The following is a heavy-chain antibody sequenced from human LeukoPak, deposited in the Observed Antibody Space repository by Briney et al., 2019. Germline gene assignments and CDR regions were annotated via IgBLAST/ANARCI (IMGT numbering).Heavy chain of an antibody. V-gene: IGHV1-69*05. J-gene: IGHJ3*02. Sequence: ASVKVSCKASGGTFSSYAISWVRQAPGQGLEWMGGVIPIYGTPEDAQKFQGRVTITTDESTSTAFMELSSLRSDDTAVYYCTRAVSYDFLYDAFDIWGQGTMVTVSS. CDR3: TRAVSYDFLYDAFDI. CDR1: GGTFSSYA. D-gene: IGHD3-3*01. CDR2: VIPIYGTP.